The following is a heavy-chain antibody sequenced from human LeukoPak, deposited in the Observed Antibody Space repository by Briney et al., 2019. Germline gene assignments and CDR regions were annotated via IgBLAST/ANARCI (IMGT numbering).Heavy chain of an antibody. CDR3: ARSPHILTGENFDF. CDR1: GYTFTEYY. Sequence: ASVKVSCKTSGYTFTEYYIHWVRQAPGQGLEWMGWINVNSGGTNYAQKFYARVTMTRDTSISTAYMELSRLRSDDTAVFYCARSPHILTGENFDFWGQGTLVTVSS. CDR2: INVNSGGT. D-gene: IGHD3-9*01. J-gene: IGHJ4*02. V-gene: IGHV1-2*02.